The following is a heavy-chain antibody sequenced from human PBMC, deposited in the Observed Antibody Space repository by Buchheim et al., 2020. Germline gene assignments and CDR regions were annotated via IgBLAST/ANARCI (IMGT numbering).Heavy chain of an antibody. V-gene: IGHV4-4*07. J-gene: IGHJ6*02. CDR3: ARDGALGYSYVTFGYYYGMDV. D-gene: IGHD5-18*01. Sequence: QVQLQESGPGLVKPSETLSLTCTVSGGSISSYYWSWIRQPAGKGLEWIGRIYTSGSTNYNPSLKSRVTMSVDTSKNQFYLKLGSVTAADAAVYYCARDGALGYSYVTFGYYYGMDVWGQGTT. CDR2: IYTSGST. CDR1: GGSISSYY.